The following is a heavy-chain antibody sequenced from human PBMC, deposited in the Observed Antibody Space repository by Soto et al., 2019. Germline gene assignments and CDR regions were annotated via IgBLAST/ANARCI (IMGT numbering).Heavy chain of an antibody. J-gene: IGHJ4*02. CDR2: ISGGGGTT. D-gene: IGHD2-15*01. CDR1: GFAFSNYA. CDR3: AKEWSQGHYFDY. Sequence: EVQLLESGGDLVQPGGSLRLSCAASGFAFSNYAMNWVRQAPGKVLEWVSVISGGGGTTYYADSVKGRFTISRDNSKKTLYLQMSRLRGDDTAVYYCAKEWSQGHYFDYWGQGTLVIVSS. V-gene: IGHV3-23*01.